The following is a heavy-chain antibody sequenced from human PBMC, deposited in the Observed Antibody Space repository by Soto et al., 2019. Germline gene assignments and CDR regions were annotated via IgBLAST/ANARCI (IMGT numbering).Heavy chain of an antibody. J-gene: IGHJ1*01. CDR1: GGSISSSSYY. Sequence: SETLSLTCTVPGGSISSSSYYWGWIRQPPGKGLEWIGSIYYSGSTYYNPSLKSRVTISVDTSKNQFSLKLSSVTAADTAVYYLAFCGGDCYGGYFQHWGQGTLVTVSS. CDR2: IYYSGST. D-gene: IGHD2-21*02. V-gene: IGHV4-39*01. CDR3: AFCGGDCYGGYFQH.